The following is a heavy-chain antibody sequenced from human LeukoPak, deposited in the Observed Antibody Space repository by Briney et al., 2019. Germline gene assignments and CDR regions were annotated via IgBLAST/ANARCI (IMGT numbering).Heavy chain of an antibody. V-gene: IGHV3-23*01. Sequence: GGSLRLSCAASGFTFSTYAMSWVRQAPGKGLEWVSVISGSGGSTYYADSVKGRFTISRDNSKNTLYLQMNSPRPGDTAVYYCAKESPSFDYWGQGTLVTVSS. J-gene: IGHJ4*02. CDR1: GFTFSTYA. CDR2: ISGSGGST. CDR3: AKESPSFDY.